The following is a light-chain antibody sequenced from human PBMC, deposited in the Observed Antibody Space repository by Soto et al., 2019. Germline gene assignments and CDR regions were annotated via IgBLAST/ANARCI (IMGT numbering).Light chain of an antibody. Sequence: EVVLTQSPATLSLSPGERATLSCRASQSVSSNLAWYQQKPGQALRLLIYDASNRATGIPARFSGSGSGTDFTLTISSLELEDFAVYYCQQRSNWPPWTFGQ. CDR3: QQRSNWPPWT. CDR1: QSVSSN. J-gene: IGKJ1*01. V-gene: IGKV3-11*01. CDR2: DAS.